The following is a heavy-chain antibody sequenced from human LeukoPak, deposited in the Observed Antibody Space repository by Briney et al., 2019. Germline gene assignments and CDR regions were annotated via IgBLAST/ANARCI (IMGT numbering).Heavy chain of an antibody. CDR3: ARRRYSGSPNWFDP. D-gene: IGHD1-26*01. Sequence: GESLKISCEASGHSFANHWIGWVRQMPGKGLEWMGIINLGDSDTKYSPSFQGQVTISLDKSISTAYLQWRSLKASDTAMYYCARRRYSGSPNWFDPWGQGTLVTVSS. V-gene: IGHV5-51*01. CDR1: GHSFANHW. J-gene: IGHJ5*02. CDR2: INLGDSDT.